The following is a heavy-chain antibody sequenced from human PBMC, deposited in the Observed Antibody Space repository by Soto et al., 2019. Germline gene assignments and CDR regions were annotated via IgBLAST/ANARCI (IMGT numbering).Heavy chain of an antibody. J-gene: IGHJ4*02. D-gene: IGHD2-21*02. CDR3: SRVGTDYSFDY. CDR1: GFTFSTFG. CDR2: IWHDGINK. V-gene: IGHV3-33*01. Sequence: QVQLVESGGGVVQPGKSLRLSCAASGFTFSTFGMHWVRQAPGKGLEWVAVIWHDGINKYYADFVKGRFTISRDNSKNTLYLQMNSLRAEDTAVYYCSRVGTDYSFDYWGQGTLVTVSS.